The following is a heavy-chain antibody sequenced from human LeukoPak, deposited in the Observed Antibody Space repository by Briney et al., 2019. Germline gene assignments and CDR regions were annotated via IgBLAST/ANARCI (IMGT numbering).Heavy chain of an antibody. CDR3: ARSMVRGVNDY. V-gene: IGHV1-3*04. CDR1: GYTFTSYA. Sequence: EASVKVSCKASGYTFTSYAMHWVRQAPGQRLEWMGWINTGNGNTKYSQKFQGRVTITRDTSASTAYMELSSLRSEDTAVYYCARSMVRGVNDYWGQGTLVTVSS. J-gene: IGHJ4*02. D-gene: IGHD3-10*01. CDR2: INTGNGNT.